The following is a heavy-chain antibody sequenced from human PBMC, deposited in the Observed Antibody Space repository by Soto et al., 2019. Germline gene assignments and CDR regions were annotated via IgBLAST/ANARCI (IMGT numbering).Heavy chain of an antibody. CDR2: ISGSGGST. V-gene: IGHV3-23*01. CDR3: AKDGNPIPYLTGYYRLGWFDP. J-gene: IGHJ5*02. D-gene: IGHD3-9*01. CDR1: GFTFSSYA. Sequence: GGSLRLSCAASGFTFSSYAMSWVRQAPGKGLEWVSAISGSGGSTYYADSVKGRFTITRDNSKNTLYLQMNSLRAEDTAVYYCAKDGNPIPYLTGYYRLGWFDPWGQGTLVTVSS.